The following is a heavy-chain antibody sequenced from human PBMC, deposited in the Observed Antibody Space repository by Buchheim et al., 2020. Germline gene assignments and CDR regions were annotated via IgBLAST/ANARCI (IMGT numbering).Heavy chain of an antibody. CDR1: GGPISSYY. D-gene: IGHD4-17*01. Sequence: QVQLQESGPGLVKPSETLSLTCTVSGGPISSYYWSWIRQPPGKGLEWIGYIHYSGSTNYNPSLKSRVTISVDTSKNQFSLNLSSVTAADTAVYYCARGYGGHDFWGQGNL. CDR2: IHYSGST. V-gene: IGHV4-59*01. J-gene: IGHJ4*01. CDR3: ARGYGGHDF.